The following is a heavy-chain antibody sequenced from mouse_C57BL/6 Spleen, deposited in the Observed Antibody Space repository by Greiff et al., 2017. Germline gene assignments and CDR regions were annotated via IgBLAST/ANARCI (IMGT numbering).Heavy chain of an antibody. CDR2: IRNKANNHAT. CDR3: TRHRYYGSYWYFDV. D-gene: IGHD1-1*01. CDR1: GFTFSDAW. Sequence: DVQLVESGGGLVQPGGSMKLSCAASGFTFSDAWMDWVRQSPEKGLEWVAEIRNKANNHATYYAESVKGRFTISRDDSKSSVYLQMNSLRAEDTGIYYYTRHRYYGSYWYFDVWGTGTTVTVSS. V-gene: IGHV6-6*01. J-gene: IGHJ1*03.